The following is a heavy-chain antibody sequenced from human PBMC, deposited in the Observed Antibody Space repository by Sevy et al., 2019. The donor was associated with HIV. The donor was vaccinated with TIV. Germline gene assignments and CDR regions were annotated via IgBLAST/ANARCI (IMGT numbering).Heavy chain of an antibody. J-gene: IGHJ4*02. V-gene: IGHV4-61*02. D-gene: IGHD6-19*01. Sequence: SETLSLTCTVSGGSFGSSSYYWNWIRQPPGKGLEWIGRIYTSGTTNYNPSLKSRVTMSVDTSKNQFSLKLSSVTAADTAVYYCAGRIAVAAFDYWGQGNLVTVSS. CDR1: GGSFGSSSYY. CDR2: IYTSGTT. CDR3: AGRIAVAAFDY.